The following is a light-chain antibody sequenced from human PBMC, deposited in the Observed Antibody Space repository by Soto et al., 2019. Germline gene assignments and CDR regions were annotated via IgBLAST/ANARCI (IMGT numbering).Light chain of an antibody. CDR3: QQYNDYWT. V-gene: IGKV1-5*01. CDR2: DAS. CDR1: QIITTW. J-gene: IGKJ1*01. Sequence: DIQMTQSPYTLSASVGDRVVITCRASQIITTWLAWYQQKPGKAPKLLIYDASSLESGVPSRFSGSGSGTEFTLTISRLQPDDFATYYCQQYNDYWTFGQGTKVDI.